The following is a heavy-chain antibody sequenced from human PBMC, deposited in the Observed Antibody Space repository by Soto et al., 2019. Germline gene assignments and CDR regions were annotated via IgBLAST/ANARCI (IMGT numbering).Heavy chain of an antibody. V-gene: IGHV2-5*02. CDR3: ARSLWFGELY. D-gene: IGHD3-10*01. J-gene: IGHJ4*02. CDR2: IYWDNDK. CDR1: GFSLSTTGVG. Sequence: QITLKESGPPLVKPTQTLTLTCSFSGFSLSTTGVGVGWIRQSPGKALEWLAIIYWDNDKSYSPSLKSRVTITKDASKNQVVLTVTNTDPVDTGTYYCARSLWFGELYGGQGALVTVSS.